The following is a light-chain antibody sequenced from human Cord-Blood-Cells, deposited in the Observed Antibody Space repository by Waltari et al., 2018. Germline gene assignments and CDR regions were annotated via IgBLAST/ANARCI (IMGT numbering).Light chain of an antibody. CDR1: SSDVGGYHY. V-gene: IGLV2-8*01. CDR2: EVS. CDR3: SSYAGSNKRV. J-gene: IGLJ3*02. Sequence: QSALTQPPSASGSPGQSVTISCTGTSSDVGGYHYVPWYQQHPGKAPKLMIYEVSKRPSGVPDRFSGSKSGNTASLTVSGLQAEDEADYYCSSYAGSNKRVFGGGTKLTVL.